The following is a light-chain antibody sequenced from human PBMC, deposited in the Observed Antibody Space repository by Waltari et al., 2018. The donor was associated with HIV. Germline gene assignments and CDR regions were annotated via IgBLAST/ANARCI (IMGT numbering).Light chain of an antibody. CDR1: QSVCHTSDKKNY. CDR2: WAS. Sequence: EMAQSPDTLAVSPGEWATIHCLSRQSVCHTSDKKNYLAWYQQKPGLPPKLLIYWASSRQSGVPDRFSGSGSGTNFTLTIDSLQAEDVALYFCQQYNRTPWTFGQGTKVEI. CDR3: QQYNRTPWT. V-gene: IGKV4-1*01. J-gene: IGKJ1*01.